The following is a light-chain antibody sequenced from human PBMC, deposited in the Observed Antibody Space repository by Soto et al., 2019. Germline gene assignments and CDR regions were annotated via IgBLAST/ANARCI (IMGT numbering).Light chain of an antibody. CDR1: QSVSSSY. V-gene: IGKV3-20*01. CDR3: QQYRGPPPT. Sequence: EIVLTQSPGTLSLSPGERATLSCRASQSVSSSYLAWYQQKPGQAPRLLIYVASSRATGIPDRFSGSGSGTDFTLTIRRLQPEDLAVYSCQQYRGPPPTFGQGPKLEIQ. CDR2: VAS. J-gene: IGKJ1*01.